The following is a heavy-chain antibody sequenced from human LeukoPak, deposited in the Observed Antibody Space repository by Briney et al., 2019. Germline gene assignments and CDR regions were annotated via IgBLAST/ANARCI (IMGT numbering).Heavy chain of an antibody. V-gene: IGHV4-59*01. CDR2: FYYSGST. CDR3: ARRTPLTYWFDP. CDR1: GGSISNYY. Sequence: SETLSLTCTVSGGSISNYYWSWIRQPPGKGLEWIGYFYYSGSTNYNPSLKSRVTISVDTSKNRFSLKLSSVTAADTAVYYCARRTPLTYWFDPWGQGTLVTVSS. J-gene: IGHJ5*02.